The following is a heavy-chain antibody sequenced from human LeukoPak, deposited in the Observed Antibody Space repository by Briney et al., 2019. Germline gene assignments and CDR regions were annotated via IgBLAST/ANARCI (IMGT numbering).Heavy chain of an antibody. CDR3: ARDRLAYYDILTGYQNWFDP. CDR1: GYTFTGYY. D-gene: IGHD3-9*01. J-gene: IGHJ5*02. V-gene: IGHV1-2*02. CDR2: INPNSGGT. Sequence: ASVKVSCKASGYTFTGYYMHWVRQAPGQGPEWMGWINPNSGGTNYAQKFQGRVTMTRDTSISTAYMELSRLRSDDTAVYYCARDRLAYYDILTGYQNWFDPWGQGTLVTVSS.